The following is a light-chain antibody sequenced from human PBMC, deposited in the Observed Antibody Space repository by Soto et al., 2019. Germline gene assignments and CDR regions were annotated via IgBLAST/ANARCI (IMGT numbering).Light chain of an antibody. V-gene: IGLV2-8*01. CDR3: SSYAGRNTWV. CDR2: EVS. CDR1: TSDIGAYNY. J-gene: IGLJ3*02. Sequence: QSALTQPPSASGSPGQSVTISCTGTTSDIGAYNYVSWYQQRPGKAPKLIIFEVSRRPSGVPDRFSGSKSGNTASLTVSGLQAEDEADYYCSSYAGRNTWVFGGGTKLTVL.